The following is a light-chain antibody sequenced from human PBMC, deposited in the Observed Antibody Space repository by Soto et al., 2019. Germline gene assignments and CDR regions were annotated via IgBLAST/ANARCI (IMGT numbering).Light chain of an antibody. CDR1: SSNIGAGYD. J-gene: IGLJ1*01. CDR2: RNT. V-gene: IGLV1-40*01. CDR3: QSCDSSLSGSGV. Sequence: QSALPQPPSVSGAPGQRVTISCTGSSSNIGAGYDVHWYQQLPGTAPKLLIYRNTNRPSGVPDRFSGSKSGTSASLAITGLQAEDEADYYCQSCDSSLSGSGVFGTGTKV.